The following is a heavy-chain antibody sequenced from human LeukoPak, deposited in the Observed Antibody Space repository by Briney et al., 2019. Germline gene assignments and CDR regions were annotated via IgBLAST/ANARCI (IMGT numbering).Heavy chain of an antibody. D-gene: IGHD2-2*02. V-gene: IGHV3-23*01. CDR3: AKIPQFDYYYYMDV. CDR2: ISGSGGST. J-gene: IGHJ6*03. Sequence: PGGSLRLSCAASGFAFSSYAMSWVRQAPGKGLEWVSAISGSGGSTYYADSVKGRFTISRDNSKNTLYLQMNSLRAEDTAVYYCAKIPQFDYYYYMDVWGKGTTVTVSS. CDR1: GFAFSSYA.